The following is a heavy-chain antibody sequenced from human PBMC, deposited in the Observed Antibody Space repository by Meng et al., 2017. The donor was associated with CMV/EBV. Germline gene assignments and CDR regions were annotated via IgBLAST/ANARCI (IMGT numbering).Heavy chain of an antibody. D-gene: IGHD3-22*01. J-gene: IGHJ4*02. Sequence: QVQLQQLGPGLVQTSQSLSLTCCVDGGFFRGSFWTWVRQPAGKGLEWMGGIYTIVGTNYTPSFESRVTISLDGSNTQFSLKLNSVTAADTAIYYCARERGDDSGYNFDSWGQGTLVTVSS. CDR2: IYTIVGT. CDR1: GGFFRGSF. CDR3: ARERGDDSGYNFDS. V-gene: IGHV4-4*07.